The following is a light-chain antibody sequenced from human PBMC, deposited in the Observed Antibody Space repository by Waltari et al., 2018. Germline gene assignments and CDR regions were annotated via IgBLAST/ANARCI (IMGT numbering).Light chain of an antibody. CDR1: QSVSSN. V-gene: IGKV3-15*01. CDR3: QQYNSWPPLT. CDR2: AAT. Sequence: EIVMTQSPATLSVSPGERATLSCRASQSVSSNIAWYQQKPGQAPRLLIYAATTRVPDIPAMFSGSGSVTEFTLSISSLQSEDFAVYYCQQYNSWPPLTFGGGTKVEIK. J-gene: IGKJ4*01.